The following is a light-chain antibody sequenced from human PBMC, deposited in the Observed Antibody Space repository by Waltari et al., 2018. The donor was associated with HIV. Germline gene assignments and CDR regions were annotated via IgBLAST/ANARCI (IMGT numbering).Light chain of an antibody. J-gene: IGLJ1*01. CDR1: ILGWTS. CDR2: DDD. V-gene: IGLV3-21*02. CDR3: QVWDSGSGHHV. Sequence: SYVLTPPPSVSVAPGQTARLTCAGHILGWTSVYWYQQRPGQAPVLVVYDDDDRPSGIPERISGSTSGNTATLTIRRVEAGDEADYYCQVWDSGSGHHVFGGGTKVTVL.